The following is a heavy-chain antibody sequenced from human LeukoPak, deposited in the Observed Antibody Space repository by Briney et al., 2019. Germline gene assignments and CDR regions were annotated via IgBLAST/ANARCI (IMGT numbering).Heavy chain of an antibody. J-gene: IGHJ4*02. Sequence: GGSLRLSCAASGFTFSSYAMSWVRQAPGKGLEWVSDISNSGGSTYYADSVKGRFTISRDNAENSMYLQMNSLRAEDTAVYYCARDLRTSSSSQIGYWGQGTLVTVSS. CDR3: ARDLRTSSSSQIGY. V-gene: IGHV3-23*01. D-gene: IGHD2-2*01. CDR1: GFTFSSYA. CDR2: ISNSGGST.